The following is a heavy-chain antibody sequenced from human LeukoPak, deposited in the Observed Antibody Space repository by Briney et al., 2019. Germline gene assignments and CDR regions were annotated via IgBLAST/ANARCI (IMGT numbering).Heavy chain of an antibody. J-gene: IGHJ4*02. Sequence: GGSLRLSCAASGFTFSSYWMSWVRQAPGKGLEWVANIKQDGSEKYYVDSVKGRFTISRDNAKNSLYLQMNSLRAEDTAVYYCANYYYDSSGYYSVYWGQGTLVTVSS. D-gene: IGHD3-22*01. CDR1: GFTFSSYW. CDR2: IKQDGSEK. CDR3: ANYYYDSSGYYSVY. V-gene: IGHV3-7*01.